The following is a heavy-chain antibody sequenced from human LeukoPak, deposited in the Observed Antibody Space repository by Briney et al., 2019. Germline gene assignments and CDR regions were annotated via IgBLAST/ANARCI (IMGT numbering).Heavy chain of an antibody. D-gene: IGHD6-13*01. J-gene: IGHJ3*02. Sequence: PSETLSLTCTVSGGSISSYYWSWIRQPPGKGLEWIGYIYYSGSTNYNPSLKSRVTISVDTSKNQFSLKLSSVTAADTAVYYCARDSGSSSWYGVDAFDIWGQGTMVTVSS. V-gene: IGHV4-59*12. CDR1: GGSISSYY. CDR3: ARDSGSSSWYGVDAFDI. CDR2: IYYSGST.